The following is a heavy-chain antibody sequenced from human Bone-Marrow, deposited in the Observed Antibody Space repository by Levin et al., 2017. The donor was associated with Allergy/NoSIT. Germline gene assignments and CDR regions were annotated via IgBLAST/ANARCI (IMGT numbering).Heavy chain of an antibody. J-gene: IGHJ6*02. CDR1: GFTFSDYY. CDR2: ISGSGKSI. CDR3: VRDHIPSAGAEGLWYYYYGMDV. D-gene: IGHD6-13*01. Sequence: AGGSLRLSCAASGFTFSDYYMNWIRQAPGKGLEWIAYISGSGKSIFYAESVKGRFTISRDNAKTSMYLEMNSLRAEDTAVYYCVRDHIPSAGAEGLWYYYYGMDVWGQGTTVTVSS. V-gene: IGHV3-11*01.